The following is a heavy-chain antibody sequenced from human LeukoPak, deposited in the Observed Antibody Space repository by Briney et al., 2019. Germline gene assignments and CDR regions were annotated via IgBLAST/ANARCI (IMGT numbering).Heavy chain of an antibody. Sequence: PSETLSLTCTVSGGSISSYYWSWIRQPAGKGLEWIGRIYTSGSTNYNPSLKSRVTMSVDMSKNQFSLKLSSVTAADTAVYYCARDRYYYGSGSSNFDYWGQGTLVTVSS. CDR2: IYTSGST. CDR1: GGSISSYY. J-gene: IGHJ4*02. CDR3: ARDRYYYGSGSSNFDY. V-gene: IGHV4-4*07. D-gene: IGHD3-10*01.